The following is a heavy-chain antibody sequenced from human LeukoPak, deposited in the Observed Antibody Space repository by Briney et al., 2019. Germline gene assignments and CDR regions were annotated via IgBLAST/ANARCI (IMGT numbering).Heavy chain of an antibody. CDR2: IYYSGTT. J-gene: IGHJ4*02. D-gene: IGHD4-17*01. CDR1: GGSIISTSYY. V-gene: IGHV4-39*01. Sequence: SSETLSLTCTVSGGSIISTSYYWGWVRKPPGKGLEWIGSIYYSGTTYYKSSLKSRLTISVDTSKNQFSLKLTSVTAADTAVYYCATPAGPYGDYDYWGQGTLVTVSS. CDR3: ATPAGPYGDYDY.